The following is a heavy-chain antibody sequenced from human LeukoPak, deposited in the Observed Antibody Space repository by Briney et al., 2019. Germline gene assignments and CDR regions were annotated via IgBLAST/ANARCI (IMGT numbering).Heavy chain of an antibody. D-gene: IGHD2-15*01. J-gene: IGHJ4*02. CDR2: IISSRSYI. V-gene: IGHV3-21*01. CDR3: ARDPQYCSGGSCYSFDY. Sequence: GGSLRLSCAASGFTFSTYSMNWVRQAPGQGLEWVSSIISSRSYIYYADSVKGRFTISRDNAKNSLYLQMNSLRAEDTAVYYCARDPQYCSGGSCYSFDYWGQGTLVTVSS. CDR1: GFTFSTYS.